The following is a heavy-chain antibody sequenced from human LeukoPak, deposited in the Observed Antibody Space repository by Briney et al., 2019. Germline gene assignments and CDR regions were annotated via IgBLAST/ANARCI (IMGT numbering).Heavy chain of an antibody. J-gene: IGHJ4*02. V-gene: IGHV2-5*02. Sequence: SGPTLVNPTQTLTLTCTFSGFSLSTSGVAVVWIRQPPGKALEWLALIYWDDDKRYSPSLKSRLTITKDTSKNQVVLTMTNVDPVDTATYYCAHTMVRGEYFDYWGQGTLVTVSS. CDR3: AHTMVRGEYFDY. CDR2: IYWDDDK. D-gene: IGHD3-10*01. CDR1: GFSLSTSGVA.